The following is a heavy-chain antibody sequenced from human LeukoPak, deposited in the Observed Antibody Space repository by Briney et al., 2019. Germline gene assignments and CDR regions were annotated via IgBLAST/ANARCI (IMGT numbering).Heavy chain of an antibody. CDR3: ARDSPPGGMDV. CDR1: GFTFSSYG. J-gene: IGHJ6*02. Sequence: PGGSLRLSCAASGFTFSSYGMHWVRQAPGKELEWVAVILNDGSNQYYADSVKGRFTVSRDNSKNTVFLQVNSLRAEDTAVYYCARDSPPGGMDVWGQGTTVTVSS. V-gene: IGHV3-33*08. CDR2: ILNDGSNQ.